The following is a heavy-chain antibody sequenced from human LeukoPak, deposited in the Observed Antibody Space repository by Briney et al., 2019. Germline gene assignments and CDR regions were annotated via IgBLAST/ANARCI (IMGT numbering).Heavy chain of an antibody. D-gene: IGHD3-10*02. J-gene: IGHJ6*04. CDR3: AELGITMIGGV. V-gene: IGHV3-48*04. CDR2: ISSSSSTI. Sequence: GGSLRLSCAASGFTFSSYWMSWVRQAPGKGLEWVSYISSSSSTIYYADSVKGRFTISRDNAKNSLYLQMNSLRAEDTAVYYCAELGITMIGGVWGKGTTVTISS. CDR1: GFTFSSYW.